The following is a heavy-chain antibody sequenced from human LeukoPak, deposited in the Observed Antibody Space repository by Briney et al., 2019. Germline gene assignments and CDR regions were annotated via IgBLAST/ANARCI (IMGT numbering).Heavy chain of an antibody. CDR1: GFTFSDYY. D-gene: IGHD4-17*01. J-gene: IGHJ4*02. Sequence: GGSLRLSCAASGFTFSDYYMSWIRQAPGKGLEWVSYISSSGSTIYYADSVKGRFTISRDNAKNTLYLQMNSLRAEDTAVYYCARSRTVTTNDYWGQGTLVTVSS. V-gene: IGHV3-11*04. CDR2: ISSSGSTI. CDR3: ARSRTVTTNDY.